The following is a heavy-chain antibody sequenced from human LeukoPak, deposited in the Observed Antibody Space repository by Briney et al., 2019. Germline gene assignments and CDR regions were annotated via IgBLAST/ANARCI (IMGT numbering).Heavy chain of an antibody. CDR1: GFTFRNYW. Sequence: PGGSLRLSCAASGFTFRNYWMIWVRQAPGKGLEWLGDIKEDGSAKRYADSVRGRFTISRDNAQTTLYLQMNSLRAEDTAVYYCASASDPWLQLTWGQGTLVTVSS. D-gene: IGHD5-24*01. CDR3: ASASDPWLQLT. V-gene: IGHV3-7*05. CDR2: IKEDGSAK. J-gene: IGHJ5*02.